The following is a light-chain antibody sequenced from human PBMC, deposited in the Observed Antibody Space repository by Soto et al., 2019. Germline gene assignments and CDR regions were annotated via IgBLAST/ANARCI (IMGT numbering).Light chain of an antibody. CDR2: WTE. J-gene: IGLJ1*01. CDR1: GSQIGSNF. V-gene: IGLV1-47*01. CDR3: AAWYDSLSGYV. Sequence: QALVTQPPPNSGAPRAGVTIPCFWGGSQIGSNFVFWVQPLPRTAPQIPLYWTESRAPGVPGRFSCPQSGPSASLALSGVRSEDEADYYCAAWYDSLSGYVFGTGTKVXVL.